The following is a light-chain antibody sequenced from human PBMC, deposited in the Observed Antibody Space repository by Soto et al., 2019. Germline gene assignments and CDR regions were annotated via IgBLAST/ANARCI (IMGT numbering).Light chain of an antibody. Sequence: DTVMRQAADSLDLSLGERATSSSWWTLSLLGSPHNKNYLAWYQQRPGQPPRLLIKWASARESGVPDRFSGSGSGTDFTLTITSLQAEDVAVYFCQHYYSTPQTFGQGTKVDIK. CDR3: QHYYSTPQT. J-gene: IGKJ1*01. CDR2: WAS. V-gene: IGKV4-1*01. CDR1: LSLLGSPHNKNY.